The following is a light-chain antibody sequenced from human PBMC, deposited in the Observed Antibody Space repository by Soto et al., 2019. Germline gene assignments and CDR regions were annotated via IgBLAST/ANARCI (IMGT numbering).Light chain of an antibody. V-gene: IGLV1-40*01. Sequence: QSVLTQPPSVSGAPGQRVTISCTGSSSYIGAGYDVHWYQQLPGTATKLLIYANTNRPSGVPDRFSGSKSGTSAPLAITGLPAEDEADYYCQSYDDSLGGHVIFGGGTKLTVL. CDR1: SSYIGAGYD. CDR3: QSYDDSLGGHVI. CDR2: ANT. J-gene: IGLJ2*01.